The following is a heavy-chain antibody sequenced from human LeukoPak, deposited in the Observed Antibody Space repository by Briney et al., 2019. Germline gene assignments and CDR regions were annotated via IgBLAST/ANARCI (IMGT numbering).Heavy chain of an antibody. V-gene: IGHV3-30*03. Sequence: GGSLRLSCAASGFTFSSYGMHWVRQAPGKGLEWVAVISYDGSNKYYADSVKGRFTISRDNSKNTLYLQMNSLRAEDTAVYYCARGYCSGGSCYAYYYYYGMDVWGQGTTVTVSS. J-gene: IGHJ6*02. CDR2: ISYDGSNK. CDR3: ARGYCSGGSCYAYYYYYGMDV. CDR1: GFTFSSYG. D-gene: IGHD2-15*01.